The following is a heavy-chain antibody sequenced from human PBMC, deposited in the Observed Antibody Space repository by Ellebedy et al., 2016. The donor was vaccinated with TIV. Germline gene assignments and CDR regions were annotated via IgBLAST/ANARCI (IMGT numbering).Heavy chain of an antibody. CDR1: GFTFGRAW. CDR3: TTGISTAWHDHY. J-gene: IGHJ4*02. Sequence: GESLKISCAASGFTFGRAWMNWVRQTPGKGLEWVGRIKSKRDGGTPEYAAPVKGRFTIPRDDLENTLTLQMNSLKAEDTAVYYCTTGISTAWHDHYWGQGTLVTVSS. CDR2: IKSKRDGGTP. V-gene: IGHV3-15*07. D-gene: IGHD3-3*01.